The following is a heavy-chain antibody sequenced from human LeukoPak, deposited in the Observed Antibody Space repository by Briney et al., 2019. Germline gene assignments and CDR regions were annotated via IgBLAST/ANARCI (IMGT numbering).Heavy chain of an antibody. D-gene: IGHD1-26*01. Sequence: GGSLRLSCAASGFTFSSYGMHWVRQPPGKGLGWVGVISYDGSNKYYADSVKGRFTISRDNSKNTLYLQMNSLRAEDTAVYYCAKGNSGSYYGTTYFDYWGQGTLVTVSS. J-gene: IGHJ4*02. CDR3: AKGNSGSYYGTTYFDY. CDR1: GFTFSSYG. V-gene: IGHV3-30*18. CDR2: ISYDGSNK.